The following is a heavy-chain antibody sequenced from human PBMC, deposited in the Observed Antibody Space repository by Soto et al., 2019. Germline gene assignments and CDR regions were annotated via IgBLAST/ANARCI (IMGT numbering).Heavy chain of an antibody. CDR1: GFTFSNYW. CDR2: IDTDGSTT. CDR3: ACSRRPARLGPKGAIDY. Sequence: PGGSLRLSCATSGFTFSNYWMHWVRQFPGRGLVWVSRIDTDGSTTSYADFAKGRFTISRDNAKSTLSLQMNSLRAEDTAIYYCACSRRPARLGPKGAIDYWGQGTLVTVSS. D-gene: IGHD2-15*01. J-gene: IGHJ4*02. V-gene: IGHV3-74*01.